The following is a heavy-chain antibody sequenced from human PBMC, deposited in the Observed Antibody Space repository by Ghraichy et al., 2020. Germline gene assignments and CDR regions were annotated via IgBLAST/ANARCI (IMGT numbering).Heavy chain of an antibody. CDR2: ISSSSSYI. CDR1: GFTFSSYS. J-gene: IGHJ6*02. D-gene: IGHD3-22*01. Sequence: GGSLRLSCEASGFTFSSYSMNWVRQAPGKGLEWVSSISSSSSYIYYADSVKGRFTISRDNAKNSLYLQMNSLRAEDTAVYYCASEIGGTYYYDSSGYYYDPFYGMDVWGQGTTVTVSS. CDR3: ASEIGGTYYYDSSGYYYDPFYGMDV. V-gene: IGHV3-21*01.